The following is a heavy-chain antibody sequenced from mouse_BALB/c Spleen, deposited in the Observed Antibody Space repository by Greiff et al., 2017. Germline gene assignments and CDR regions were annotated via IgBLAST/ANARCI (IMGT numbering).Heavy chain of an antibody. D-gene: IGHD1-1*01. CDR2: ISSGGSYT. CDR3: TREGVDYSGCSYEYFEC. J-gene: IGHJ1*01. Sequence: EVQLVESGGGLVKPGGSLKLSCAASGFTFSSYTMSWVRQTPEKRLEWVATISSGGSYTYYPDSVKGRFTISRDNAKNTLYLQMSSLKSEDTAMYYCTREGVDYSGCSYEYFECWGAGTTLTVSS. CDR1: GFTFSSYT. V-gene: IGHV5-6-4*01.